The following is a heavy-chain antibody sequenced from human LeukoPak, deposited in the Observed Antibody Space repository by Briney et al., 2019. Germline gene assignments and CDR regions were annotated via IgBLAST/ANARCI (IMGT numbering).Heavy chain of an antibody. Sequence: GGSLRLSCAASGFTFSTYWMSWVRQAPGKGLEWVANIKQDGSEKYYVDSVKGRFTISRDNAKNSLYLQMNSLRAEDTALYYCARAPYGANDAFDIWGQGTMVTVSS. J-gene: IGHJ3*02. CDR1: GFTFSTYW. D-gene: IGHD4-17*01. V-gene: IGHV3-7*01. CDR2: IKQDGSEK. CDR3: ARAPYGANDAFDI.